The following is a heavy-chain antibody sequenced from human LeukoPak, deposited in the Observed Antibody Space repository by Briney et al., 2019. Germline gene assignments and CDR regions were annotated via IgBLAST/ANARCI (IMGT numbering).Heavy chain of an antibody. CDR2: IKQDGSEE. Sequence: PGGSLRLSCAASGFTFSSYGMHWVRQAPGKGLEWVANIKQDGSEEYYVDSVKGRFTISRDNAKNSLFVQMNSLRAEDTAVYYCAREPSYYPYNTDVWGKGTTVTVPS. CDR1: GFTFSSYG. V-gene: IGHV3-7*01. J-gene: IGHJ6*03. CDR3: AREPSYYPYNTDV.